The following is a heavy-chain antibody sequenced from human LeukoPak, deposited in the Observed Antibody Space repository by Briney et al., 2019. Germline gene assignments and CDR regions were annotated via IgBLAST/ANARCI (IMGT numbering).Heavy chain of an antibody. V-gene: IGHV3-74*01. CDR1: GLAFSAYK. J-gene: IGHJ4*02. Sequence: GGSLRLSCAASGLAFSAYKMHWVRQAPRKGLVWVSRISTDGYTTDYADFVQGRFTASRDNTKNTWSLEMNSLRAEDTAVYYCARDANTYYYDSSGSPIWGQGTLVTVSS. CDR2: ISTDGYTT. CDR3: ARDANTYYYDSSGSPI. D-gene: IGHD3-22*01.